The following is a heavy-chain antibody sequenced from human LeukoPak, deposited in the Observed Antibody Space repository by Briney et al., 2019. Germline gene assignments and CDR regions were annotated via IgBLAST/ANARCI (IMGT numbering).Heavy chain of an antibody. D-gene: IGHD3-3*01. J-gene: IGHJ4*02. CDR2: ISHSGTT. Sequence: SETLSLTCAVYGGSFRGYYWSWIRQPPGKALEWIGDISHSGTTNYNPSLKSRVTISVDKSMNQFSLKLTSVTAADTAVYYCARNYDLWGQGTLVAVSS. CDR3: ARNYDL. CDR1: GGSFRGYY. V-gene: IGHV4-34*01.